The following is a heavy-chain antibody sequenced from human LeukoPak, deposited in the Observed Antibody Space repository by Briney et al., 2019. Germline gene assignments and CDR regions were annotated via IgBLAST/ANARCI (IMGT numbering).Heavy chain of an antibody. CDR1: GFTFSSYW. CDR2: INSDGSST. V-gene: IGHV3-74*01. D-gene: IGHD3-10*01. J-gene: IGHJ4*02. Sequence: GGSLRLSCAASGFTFSSYWMHWVRQAPGKGLVWVSRINSDGSSTSYADSVKGRFTISRDNAKNPLYLQMNSLRAEDTAVYYCARERYYYGSGSLLDYWGQGTLVTVSS. CDR3: ARERYYYGSGSLLDY.